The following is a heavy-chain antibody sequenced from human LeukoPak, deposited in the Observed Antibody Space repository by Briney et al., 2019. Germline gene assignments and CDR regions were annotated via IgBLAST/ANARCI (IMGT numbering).Heavy chain of an antibody. V-gene: IGHV4-38-2*02. Sequence: SETLSLTCTVSGYSISSGYYWGWIRQPPGKGLEWIGSIYHSGSTYYNPSLKSRVTISVDTSKNQFSLKLSSVTAADTAVYYCARHAIDVDGGYSDNWFDPWGQGTLVTVSS. D-gene: IGHD4-17*01. CDR2: IYHSGST. J-gene: IGHJ5*02. CDR3: ARHAIDVDGGYSDNWFDP. CDR1: GYSISSGYY.